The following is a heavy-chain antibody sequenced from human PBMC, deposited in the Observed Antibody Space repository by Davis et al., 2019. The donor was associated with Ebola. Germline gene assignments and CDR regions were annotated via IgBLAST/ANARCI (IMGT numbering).Heavy chain of an antibody. CDR3: AREAALTLGAFDY. J-gene: IGHJ4*02. CDR2: INAGNGNT. D-gene: IGHD7-27*01. V-gene: IGHV1-3*01. Sequence: ASVKVSCKASVYTFTSYAMHWVRQAPGQRLEWMGWINAGNGNTKYSLKFQGRVTITRDSSASTAYMELSSLRSEDTAVYYCAREAALTLGAFDYWGQGTLVTVSS. CDR1: VYTFTSYA.